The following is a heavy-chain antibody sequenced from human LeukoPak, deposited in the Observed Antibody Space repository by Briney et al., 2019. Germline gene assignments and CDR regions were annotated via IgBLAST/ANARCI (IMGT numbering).Heavy chain of an antibody. D-gene: IGHD4-11*01. V-gene: IGHV3-74*01. J-gene: IGHJ4*02. CDR3: ARGLVPGFLDY. Sequence: GGSLRLPCAASGFTFSSSWMYWVRQAPGKGLVWVPRINSDESITTYADSVKGRFTISRDNAKNTLYLQMNSLRAEDTAVYYCARGLVPGFLDYWGQGTPVTVSS. CDR2: INSDESIT. CDR1: GFTFSSSW.